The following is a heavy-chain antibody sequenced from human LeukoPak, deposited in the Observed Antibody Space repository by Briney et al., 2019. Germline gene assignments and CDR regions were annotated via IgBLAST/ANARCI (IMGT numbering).Heavy chain of an antibody. V-gene: IGHV3-66*02. J-gene: IGHJ4*02. Sequence: GGSLRLSCAASGFTVSSNYMSWVRQAPGKGLEWVSVIYSGGSTYYADSVKGRFTISRGNSKNTLYLQMNSLRAEDTAVYYCARVSWTYYYDSSGSFFDYWGQGTLVTVSS. CDR3: ARVSWTYYYDSSGSFFDY. D-gene: IGHD3-22*01. CDR1: GFTVSSNY. CDR2: IYSGGST.